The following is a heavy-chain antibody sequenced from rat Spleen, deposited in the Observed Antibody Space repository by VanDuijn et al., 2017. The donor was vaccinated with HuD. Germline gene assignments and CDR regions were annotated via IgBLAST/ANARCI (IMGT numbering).Heavy chain of an antibody. CDR3: GRRGYGGYIDD. Sequence: QVQLKESGPGLVQPSQTLSLTCTASGLSLTSNSVSWIRQPPGKGLEWMGVIWSKGGTDYNSAIKSRLSISRDTSKSQVFLKMNSLQTEDTAMYFCGRRGYGGYIDDWGQGVMVTVSS. D-gene: IGHD1-11*01. V-gene: IGHV2-47*01. J-gene: IGHJ2*01. CDR2: IWSKGGT. CDR1: GLSLTSNS.